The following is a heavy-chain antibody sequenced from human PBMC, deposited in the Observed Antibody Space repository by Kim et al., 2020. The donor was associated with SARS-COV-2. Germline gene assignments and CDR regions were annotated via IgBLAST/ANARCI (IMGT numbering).Heavy chain of an antibody. D-gene: IGHD4-17*01. CDR3: AREGYGDYRFLDY. J-gene: IGHJ4*02. Sequence: SETLSLTCTVSGGSVSSGSYYWSWIRQPPGKGLEWIGYIYYSGSTNYNPSLKSRVTISVDTSKNQFSLKLSSVTAADTAVYYCAREGYGDYRFLDYWGQGTLVTVSS. V-gene: IGHV4-61*01. CDR1: GGSVSSGSYY. CDR2: IYYSGST.